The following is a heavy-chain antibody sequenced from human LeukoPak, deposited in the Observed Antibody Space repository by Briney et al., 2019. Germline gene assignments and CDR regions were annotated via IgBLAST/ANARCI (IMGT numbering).Heavy chain of an antibody. CDR2: IYPGDSDT. Sequence: HGESLNISCQASGSRFITYWISWSGQMPGKGLEWMGIIYPGDSDTRYSPSFQGQFTISADKSISTTYLQWSSLKASDTGIYFRTRVVASYNSYDGPANSIDYWGQGTLVTVSS. CDR3: TRVVASYNSYDGPANSIDY. V-gene: IGHV5-51*01. D-gene: IGHD3-10*01. CDR1: GSRFITYW. J-gene: IGHJ4*02.